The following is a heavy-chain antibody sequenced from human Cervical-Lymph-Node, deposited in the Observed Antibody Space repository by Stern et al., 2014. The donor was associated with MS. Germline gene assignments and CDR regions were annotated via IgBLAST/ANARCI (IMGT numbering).Heavy chain of an antibody. D-gene: IGHD1-26*01. CDR1: GYTFTAYF. Sequence: QMQLVQSGAEVERPGASVKVSCKASGYTFTAYFLHWVRQAPGQGLEWMGGISPKTGSATYAQKFQDRVTMTRDTSINTGYMEVSSLRSDDTAVYYCARDRGSYSDYWGQGTLVAVSS. CDR3: ARDRGSYSDY. J-gene: IGHJ4*02. CDR2: ISPKTGSA. V-gene: IGHV1-2*02.